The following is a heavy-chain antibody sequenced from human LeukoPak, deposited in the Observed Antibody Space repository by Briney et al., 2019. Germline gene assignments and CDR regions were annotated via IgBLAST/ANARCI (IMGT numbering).Heavy chain of an antibody. CDR2: IYYSGST. CDR1: GGSISSYY. Sequence: SETLSLTCTVSGGSISSYYWSWLRQPPGGGLEWIGYIYYSGSTNYNPSLKSRVTISVDTSKNQFSLKLSSVTAADTAVYYCARVSGSHYLFDYWGQGTLVTVSS. J-gene: IGHJ4*02. V-gene: IGHV4-59*01. D-gene: IGHD3-10*01. CDR3: ARVSGSHYLFDY.